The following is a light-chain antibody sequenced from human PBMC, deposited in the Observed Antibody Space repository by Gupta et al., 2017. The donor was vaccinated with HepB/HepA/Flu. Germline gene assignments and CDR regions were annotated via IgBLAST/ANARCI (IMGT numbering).Light chain of an antibody. CDR3: QQHGRLPIT. J-gene: IGKJ5*01. V-gene: IGKV3-20*01. CDR1: QSINSNS. CDR2: ETS. Sequence: VLTQSPGPLSLSPGERATLSCSASQSINSNSLAWYQQKPGQAPRLLIYETSSRATGIPDRFSGGGSGTDFTLTISSLEPEDFAVYYCQQHGRLPITFGRGTRVEFK.